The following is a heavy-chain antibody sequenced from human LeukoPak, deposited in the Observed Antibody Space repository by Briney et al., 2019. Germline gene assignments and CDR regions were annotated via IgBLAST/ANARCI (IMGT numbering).Heavy chain of an antibody. Sequence: GESLKISWKGSGYTFTGYYMHWVRQAPGQGLEWMGWINPNSGGTNYAQKFQGRVTMTRDTSISTAYMELSRLRSDDTAVYYCAREAQYYYDSSGYYVFDYWGQGTLVTVSS. V-gene: IGHV1-2*02. D-gene: IGHD3-22*01. J-gene: IGHJ4*02. CDR3: AREAQYYYDSSGYYVFDY. CDR1: GYTFTGYY. CDR2: INPNSGGT.